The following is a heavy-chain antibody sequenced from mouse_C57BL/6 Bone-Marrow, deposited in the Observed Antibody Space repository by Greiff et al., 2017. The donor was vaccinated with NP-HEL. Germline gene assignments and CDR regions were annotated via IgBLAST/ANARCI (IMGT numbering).Heavy chain of an antibody. J-gene: IGHJ1*03. CDR1: GFTFSDYG. D-gene: IGHD2-1*01. Sequence: DVKLQESGGGLVQPGGSLKLSCAASGFTFSDYGMAWVRQAPRKGPEWVAFISNLAYSIYYADTVTGRFTISRENAKNTLYREMSSLRSEDTAMYYCAKIYYGNYGWYFDVWGTGTTVTVSS. CDR2: ISNLAYSI. CDR3: AKIYYGNYGWYFDV. V-gene: IGHV5-15*01.